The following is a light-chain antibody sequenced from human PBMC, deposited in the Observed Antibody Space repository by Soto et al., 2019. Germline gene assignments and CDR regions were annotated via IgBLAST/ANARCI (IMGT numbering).Light chain of an antibody. Sequence: DIQMTQSPSTLSASVGDRVTITCRASQSISSWLAWYQQKPGKAPKLLIYKASSLQSGVPSRFKGGGLGTVFSLPISILNPEFLATYYCQKIYIPLTLGGGTKVDIK. J-gene: IGKJ4*01. CDR3: QKIYIPLT. CDR2: KAS. CDR1: QSISSW. V-gene: IGKV1-5*03.